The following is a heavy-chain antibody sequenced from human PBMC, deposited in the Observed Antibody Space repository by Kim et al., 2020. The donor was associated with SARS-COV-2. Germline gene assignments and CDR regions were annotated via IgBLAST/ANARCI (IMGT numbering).Heavy chain of an antibody. J-gene: IGHJ6*02. CDR3: ARTGLAPYTIFGVVTTHYYGMDV. Sequence: ASVKVSCKASGYTFTSYYMHWVRQAPGQGLEWMGIINPSGGSTSYAQKFQGRVTMTRDTSTSTVYMELSSLRSEDTAVYYCARTGLAPYTIFGVVTTHYYGMDVWGQGTTVTVSS. CDR2: INPSGGST. D-gene: IGHD3-3*01. CDR1: GYTFTSYY. V-gene: IGHV1-46*01.